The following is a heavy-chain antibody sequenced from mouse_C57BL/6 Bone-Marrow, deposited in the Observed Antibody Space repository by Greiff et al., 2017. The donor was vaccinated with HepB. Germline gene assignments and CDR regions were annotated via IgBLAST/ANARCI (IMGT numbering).Heavy chain of an antibody. D-gene: IGHD2-4*01. Sequence: EVQLQESGPGLVKPSQSLSLTCSVTGYSITSGYSWTWIRQFPGNKLEWMGYISYDGSNNYNPSLKNRISITRDTSKNQFFLKLNSVTTEDTATYYCAREEGLGDFDYWGQGTTLTVSS. CDR1: GYSITSGYS. V-gene: IGHV3-6*01. CDR3: AREEGLGDFDY. J-gene: IGHJ2*01. CDR2: ISYDGSN.